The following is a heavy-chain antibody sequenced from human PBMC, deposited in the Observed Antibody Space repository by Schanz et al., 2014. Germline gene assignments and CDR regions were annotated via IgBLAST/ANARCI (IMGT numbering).Heavy chain of an antibody. CDR1: GFVFGDYY. CDR2: ISDSGTYT. Sequence: MQLLESGGGLAQPGGSLRLSCAASGFVFGDYYMTWIRQAPGKGLEWLSYISDSGTYTNYADSVKGRFTISRDNAKSSLFLQLNSLRADDTAVYYCARNRGSGGQNWYFDLWGRGTLVTVSS. J-gene: IGHJ2*01. D-gene: IGHD1-26*01. V-gene: IGHV3-11*03. CDR3: ARNRGSGGQNWYFDL.